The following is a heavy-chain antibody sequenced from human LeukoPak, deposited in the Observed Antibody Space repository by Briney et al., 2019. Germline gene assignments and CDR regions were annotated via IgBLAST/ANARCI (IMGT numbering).Heavy chain of an antibody. J-gene: IGHJ4*02. CDR3: ATDMITFNLRNY. V-gene: IGHV3-48*03. CDR2: IGSSGSTV. D-gene: IGHD3-16*01. Sequence: PGGSLRLSCAASGFSFSSYEMNWVRQAPGKGLEWVSYIGSSGSTVYYADSVKGRFTISGDNAKNSLYLQMNSLRAEDTAVYYCATDMITFNLRNYWGQGTLVTVSS. CDR1: GFSFSSYE.